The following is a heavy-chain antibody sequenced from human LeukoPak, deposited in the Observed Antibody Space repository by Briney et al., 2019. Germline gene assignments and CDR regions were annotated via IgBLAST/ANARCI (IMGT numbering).Heavy chain of an antibody. CDR2: ISAYNGNT. J-gene: IGHJ5*02. CDR1: GYTFTSYG. V-gene: IGHV1-18*01. Sequence: ASVKVSCKASGYTFTSYGISWVRQAPGQGLEWMGWISAYNGNTNYAQKLQGRVTMTTDTSTSTAYMELRSLRSDDTAVYYCARERCSSTSCYRGILGSPYYWFDPWGQGTLVTVSS. D-gene: IGHD2-2*02. CDR3: ARERCSSTSCYRGILGSPYYWFDP.